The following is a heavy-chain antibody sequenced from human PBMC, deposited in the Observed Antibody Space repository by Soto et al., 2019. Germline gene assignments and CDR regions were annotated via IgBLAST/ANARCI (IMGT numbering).Heavy chain of an antibody. Sequence: GASVTVSCKASGFTFTSSAVQWVRQARGQRLEWIGWIVVGSGNTNYAQKFQERVTITRDMSTSTAYMELSSLRSEDTAVYYCAADYYDFWSGYYNFDYWGQGTLVTVSS. J-gene: IGHJ4*02. D-gene: IGHD3-3*01. V-gene: IGHV1-58*01. CDR3: AADYYDFWSGYYNFDY. CDR1: GFTFTSSA. CDR2: IVVGSGNT.